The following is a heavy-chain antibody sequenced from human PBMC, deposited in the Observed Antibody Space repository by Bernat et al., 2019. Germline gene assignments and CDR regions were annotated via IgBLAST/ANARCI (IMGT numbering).Heavy chain of an antibody. Sequence: VQLVESGGGLVKPGGSLRLSCAASGFTFSSYHMHWVRQAPGKGLEWVAVIWYDGTNNFYADSVKGRFTISRDNSKNTLYLQMNSLRAEDTAVYYCARDLKVQGVITPSGYFDYWGQGTLVTVSS. CDR1: GFTFSSYH. D-gene: IGHD3-10*01. CDR2: IWYDGTNN. V-gene: IGHV3-33*08. J-gene: IGHJ4*02. CDR3: ARDLKVQGVITPSGYFDY.